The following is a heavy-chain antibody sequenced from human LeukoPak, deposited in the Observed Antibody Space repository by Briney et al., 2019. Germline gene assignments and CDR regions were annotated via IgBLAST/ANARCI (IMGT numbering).Heavy chain of an antibody. CDR3: ARFTYYYDSSGYPAIDY. J-gene: IGHJ4*02. CDR1: GYSFTSYW. D-gene: IGHD3-22*01. CDR2: IYPGDSDT. V-gene: IGHV5-51*01. Sequence: GESLKISCKGSGYSFTSYWIGWVRQMPGKGLEWMRIIYPGDSDTRYSPSFQGQVTISADKSISTAYLQWSSLKASDTAMYYCARFTYYYDSSGYPAIDYWGQGTLVTVSS.